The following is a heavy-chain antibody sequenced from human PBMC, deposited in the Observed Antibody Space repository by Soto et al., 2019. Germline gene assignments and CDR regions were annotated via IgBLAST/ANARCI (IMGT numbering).Heavy chain of an antibody. J-gene: IGHJ4*02. D-gene: IGHD5-18*01. V-gene: IGHV3-53*01. CDR1: GFTVRSTY. CDR3: ARSGYSYGPFDY. CDR2: TYSGGST. Sequence: EVQLVESGGGLIQPGGSLRLSCAASGFTVRSTYMSWVRQAPGKGLEWVSVTYSGGSTYYADSVKGRFTISRDNSKNTVYLQMNSLRAEDTAVYYCARSGYSYGPFDYWGQGTLVTVSA.